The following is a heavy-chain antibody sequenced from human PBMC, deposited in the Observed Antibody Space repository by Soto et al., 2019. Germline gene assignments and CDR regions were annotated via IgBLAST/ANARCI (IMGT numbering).Heavy chain of an antibody. D-gene: IGHD3-3*01. CDR2: ISGSGGST. CDR3: ATPRWGFDFWSGSPQMDV. J-gene: IGHJ6*02. CDR1: GFTFSSYA. V-gene: IGHV3-23*01. Sequence: PGGSLRLSCAASGFTFSSYAMSWVRQAPGKGLEWVSAISGSGGSTYYADSVKGRFTISRDNSKNTLYLQMNSLRAEDTAVYYIATPRWGFDFWSGSPQMDVWGQGTTVTVSS.